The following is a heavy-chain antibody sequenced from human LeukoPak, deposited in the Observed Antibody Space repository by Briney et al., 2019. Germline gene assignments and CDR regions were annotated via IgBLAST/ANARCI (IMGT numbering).Heavy chain of an antibody. V-gene: IGHV3-64D*06. D-gene: IGHD2/OR15-2a*01. CDR3: VKEIAFYDY. J-gene: IGHJ4*02. CDR2: ISSEGRTT. CDR1: GFTFSNYP. Sequence: AGSLRLSCSASGFTFSNYPMHWLRQAPGKGLEYVSAISSEGRTTYYADSVRGRFTISRDNSRNTLYLQMSSLRVEDTAIYYCVKEIAFYDYWGQGTLVTVSS.